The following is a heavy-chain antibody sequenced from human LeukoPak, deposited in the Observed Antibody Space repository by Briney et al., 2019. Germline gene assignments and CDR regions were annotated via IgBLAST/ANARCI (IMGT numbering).Heavy chain of an antibody. CDR3: AKRSPGCRLCLDY. Sequence: PGGSLRLSCAASGFTFSSYAMSWVRQAPGKGLEWVSAISGSGGSTHYADPVKGRFSISRDNSKNTLSLQMNSLRPEDTAVYYCAKRSPGCRLCLDYWGQGTLVTVPS. V-gene: IGHV3-23*01. CDR2: ISGSGGST. D-gene: IGHD2-2*01. J-gene: IGHJ4*02. CDR1: GFTFSSYA.